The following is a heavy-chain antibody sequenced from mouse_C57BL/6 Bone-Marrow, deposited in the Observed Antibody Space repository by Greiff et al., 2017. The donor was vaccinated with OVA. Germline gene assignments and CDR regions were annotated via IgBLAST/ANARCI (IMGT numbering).Heavy chain of an antibody. CDR2: IYPGDGDT. CDR1: GYAFSSSW. CDR3: AQVTYAMDY. D-gene: IGHD2-1*01. V-gene: IGHV1-82*01. J-gene: IGHJ4*01. Sequence: QVQLQQSGPELVKPGASVKISCKASGYAFSSSWMNWVKQRPGKGLEWIGRIYPGDGDTNYNGKFKGKATLTADKSSSTAYMQLSSLTSEDSAVYFCAQVTYAMDYWGQGTSVTVSS.